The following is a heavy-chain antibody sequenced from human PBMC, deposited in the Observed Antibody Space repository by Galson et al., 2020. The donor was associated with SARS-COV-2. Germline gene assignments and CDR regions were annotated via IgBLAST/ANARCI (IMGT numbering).Heavy chain of an antibody. CDR3: TTDTFSRYFDWLLSAGKYYGMDV. J-gene: IGHJ6*02. Sequence: GGSLRLSCAASGFTFSNAWMSWVRQAPGKGLEWVGRSKRKTDGGTTDYAAPAKGRCTISRDDSKNTLYLQMNSLKTEDTAVYYCTTDTFSRYFDWLLSAGKYYGMDVWGQGTTVTVSS. D-gene: IGHD3-9*01. CDR1: GFTFSNAW. V-gene: IGHV3-15*01. CDR2: SKRKTDGGTT.